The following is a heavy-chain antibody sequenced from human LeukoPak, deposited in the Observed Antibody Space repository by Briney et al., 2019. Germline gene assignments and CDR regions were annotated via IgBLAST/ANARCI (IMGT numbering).Heavy chain of an antibody. D-gene: IGHD6-13*01. CDR1: GFTFSSYT. J-gene: IGHJ3*02. CDR2: ISESGFGT. Sequence: GGSLRLSCAASGFTFSSYTMSWVRQAPGKGLEWVSAISESGFGTYSPDPVKGRFTISRDNSKNTMYLQMNSLRVEDTAVYYCAKDTGGWSSSRVAFHIWGQGTMVTVSS. V-gene: IGHV3-23*01. CDR3: AKDTGGWSSSRVAFHI.